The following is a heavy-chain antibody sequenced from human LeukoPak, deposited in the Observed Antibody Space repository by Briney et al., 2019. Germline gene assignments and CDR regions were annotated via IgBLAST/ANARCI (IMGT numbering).Heavy chain of an antibody. CDR3: ARHGSSGWYGVDAFDI. D-gene: IGHD6-19*01. J-gene: IGHJ3*02. CDR2: IYYSGSI. Sequence: SETLSLTCTVSGDSISSSRCYWGWIRQPPGKGLEWIGSIYYSGSIYNNPSPRSRLTISVDTSKNQFSLKLSSVTAADTAVYYCARHGSSGWYGVDAFDIWGQGTMVTVSS. CDR1: GDSISSSRCY. V-gene: IGHV4-39*01.